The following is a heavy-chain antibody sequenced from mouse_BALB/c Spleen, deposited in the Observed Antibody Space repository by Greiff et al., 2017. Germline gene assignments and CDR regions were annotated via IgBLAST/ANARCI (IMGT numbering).Heavy chain of an antibody. CDR1: GFNIKDTY. CDR3: ASSYGSSAMDY. V-gene: IGHV14-3*02. D-gene: IGHD1-1*01. Sequence: VQLQQSGAELVKPGASVKLSCTASGFNIKDTYLHWVKQRPEQGLEWIGRIDPANGNTKYDPKFQGKATITADTSSNTAYLQLSSLTSEDTAVYYCASSYGSSAMDYWGQGTSVTVSS. J-gene: IGHJ4*01. CDR2: IDPANGNT.